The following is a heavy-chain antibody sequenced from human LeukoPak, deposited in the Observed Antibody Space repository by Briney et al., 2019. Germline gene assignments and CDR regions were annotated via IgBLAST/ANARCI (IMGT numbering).Heavy chain of an antibody. CDR2: INPNSGGT. CDR3: ARGRYDDYFDY. Sequence: ASVKVSCKASDYPFTNFGVSWVRQAPGQGLEWMGWINPNSGGTNYAQKFQGRVTMTRDTSISTAYMELSRLRSDDTAVHYCARGRYDDYFDYWGQGTLVTVSS. V-gene: IGHV1-2*02. J-gene: IGHJ4*02. CDR1: DYPFTNFG. D-gene: IGHD3-22*01.